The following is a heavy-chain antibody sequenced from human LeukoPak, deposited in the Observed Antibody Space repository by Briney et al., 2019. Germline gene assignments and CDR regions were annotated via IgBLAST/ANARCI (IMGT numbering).Heavy chain of an antibody. D-gene: IGHD2-2*01. CDR2: IRYDGSNK. V-gene: IGHV3-30*02. Sequence: PGGSLRLSCAASGFTFSSYGMHWVRQAPGKGLEWVAFIRYDGSNKYYADSVKGRFTISRDNSKNTLYLQMNSLRAEDTAVYYCAKVGGGLGYCSSTSCYPPYYYYYMDVWGKGTTVTVSS. CDR3: AKVGGGLGYCSSTSCYPPYYYYYMDV. CDR1: GFTFSSYG. J-gene: IGHJ6*03.